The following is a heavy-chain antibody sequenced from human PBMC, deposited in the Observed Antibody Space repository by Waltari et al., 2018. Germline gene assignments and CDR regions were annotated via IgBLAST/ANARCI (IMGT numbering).Heavy chain of an antibody. CDR3: AKVSQQQLVRTFDY. V-gene: IGHV3-23*01. J-gene: IGHJ4*02. CDR1: GITFSSYA. CDR2: ISGSGGST. D-gene: IGHD6-13*01. Sequence: EVQLLESGGGLVQPGGSLRLSCSASGITFSSYALTGVRQPPGKGLEWVSAISGSGGSTYYADSVKGRFTISRDNSKNTLYLQMNSLRAEDTAVYYCAKVSQQQLVRTFDYWGQGTLVTVSS.